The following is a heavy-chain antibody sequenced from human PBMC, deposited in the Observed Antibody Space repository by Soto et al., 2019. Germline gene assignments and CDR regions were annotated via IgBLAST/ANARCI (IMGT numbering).Heavy chain of an antibody. V-gene: IGHV2-5*02. CDR1: GLSLRTTGVG. Sequence: QVTLKESGPTLVKPTQTLTLTCTVSGLSLRTTGVGVGWVRQPPGKALEWLALLYWDDDKRYSPSLRSRLTIAKDISKKQVALTMTNIDTVDTATYYCVQSRCGGDCLEIYSSHAYNGLDVWGQGTTVTVSS. D-gene: IGHD2-21*02. J-gene: IGHJ6*02. CDR2: LYWDDDK. CDR3: VQSRCGGDCLEIYSSHAYNGLDV.